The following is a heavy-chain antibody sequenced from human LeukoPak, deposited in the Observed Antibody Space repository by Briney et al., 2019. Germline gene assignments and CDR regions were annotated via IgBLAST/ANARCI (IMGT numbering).Heavy chain of an antibody. CDR2: IRYDGSNK. CDR3: AKVSDGRYYDFWGGYYLDY. D-gene: IGHD3-3*01. CDR1: GFTISSYA. V-gene: IGHV3-30*04. Sequence: GRSLRLSCAASGFTISSYAMHWVRQAPGKGLEWVAVIRYDGSNKYYADSVKGRFTISRDNSKNTLYLQMNSLRAEDTAVYYCAKVSDGRYYDFWGGYYLDYWGQGTLVTASS. J-gene: IGHJ4*02.